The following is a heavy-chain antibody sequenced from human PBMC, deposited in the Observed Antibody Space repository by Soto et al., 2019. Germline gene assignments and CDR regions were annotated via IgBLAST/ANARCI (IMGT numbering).Heavy chain of an antibody. J-gene: IGHJ3*02. CDR2: IIPIFGTA. CDR3: AKEGRLSTVTSSSDAFDI. D-gene: IGHD4-17*01. Sequence: GASVKVSCKASGGTFSSYAISWVRQAPGQGLEWMGGIIPIFGTANYAQKFQGRVTITADESTSTAYMELSSLRAEDTAVYYCAKEGRLSTVTSSSDAFDIWGQGTMVTVSS. V-gene: IGHV1-69*13. CDR1: GGTFSSYA.